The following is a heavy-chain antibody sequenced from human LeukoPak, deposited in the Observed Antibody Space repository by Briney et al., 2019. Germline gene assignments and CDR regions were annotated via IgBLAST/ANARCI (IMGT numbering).Heavy chain of an antibody. V-gene: IGHV1-2*02. D-gene: IGHD6-25*01. J-gene: IGHJ4*02. CDR2: INPNSGGT. Sequence: ASVKVSCKASGYTFTGYYMHWVRQAPGQGLEWMGWINPNSGGTNYAQKFQGRVTMTRDTSISTAYMELSRLRSDDTAVYYCARGISIAAAPFDYWGQGTLVTVSS. CDR3: ARGISIAAAPFDY. CDR1: GYTFTGYY.